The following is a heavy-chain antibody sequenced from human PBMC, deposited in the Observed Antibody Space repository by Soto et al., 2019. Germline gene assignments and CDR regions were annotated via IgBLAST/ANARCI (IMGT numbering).Heavy chain of an antibody. CDR1: GYSFTSYW. D-gene: IGHD6-13*01. J-gene: IGHJ3*02. V-gene: IGHV5-51*01. CDR3: ARRRNPGIAAAVDAFDI. CDR2: IYPGDSDT. Sequence: GESLKISCKGSGYSFTSYWIGWVRQMPGKGLEWMGIIYPGDSDTRYSPSFQGQVTISADKSISTAYLQWSSLKASDTAMYYCARRRNPGIAAAVDAFDIWGQGTMVTVSS.